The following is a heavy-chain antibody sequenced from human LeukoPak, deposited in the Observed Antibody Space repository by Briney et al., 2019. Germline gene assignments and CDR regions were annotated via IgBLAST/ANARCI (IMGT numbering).Heavy chain of an antibody. J-gene: IGHJ6*03. CDR1: GYSINSGFH. CDR3: AREDQLLNYYMDV. D-gene: IGHD2-2*01. CDR2: IFHSGST. V-gene: IGHV4-38-2*02. Sequence: SETLSLTCSVSGYSINSGFHWGWIRQPPGKGLEWIGNIFHSGSTYYNPSLKSRVTLSVDTSKNQFSLKLSSVTAADTAVYYCAREDQLLNYYMDVWGKGTTVTVSS.